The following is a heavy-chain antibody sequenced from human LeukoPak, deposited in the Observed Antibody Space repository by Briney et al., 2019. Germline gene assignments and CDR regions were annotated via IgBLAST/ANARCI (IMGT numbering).Heavy chain of an antibody. D-gene: IGHD6-6*01. V-gene: IGHV4-4*07. CDR1: GGSISSFS. Sequence: SETLSLTCTVSGGSISSFSWNWIRQPAEKGLEWIGRMYTSGSTNYNPSLKSRVTMSVDTSKNQFSLKVNSVTAADTAVYYCAREVSLISSIGDWFDPWRQGILVTVSS. CDR2: MYTSGST. J-gene: IGHJ5*02. CDR3: AREVSLISSIGDWFDP.